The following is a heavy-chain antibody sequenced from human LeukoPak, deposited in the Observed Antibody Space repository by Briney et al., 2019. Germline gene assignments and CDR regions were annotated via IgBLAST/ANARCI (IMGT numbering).Heavy chain of an antibody. Sequence: GGSLRLSCAASGFTFYSYWMSWVRQAPGKGLEWVANIKEEGGEKYYVDSVKGRFTISRDNAKHSLYLQMNSLRAEDTAVYYCARQACSSTTCTRAGFDPWGQGALVTVSS. V-gene: IGHV3-7*01. J-gene: IGHJ5*02. CDR2: IKEEGGEK. CDR3: ARQACSSTTCTRAGFDP. CDR1: GFTFYSYW. D-gene: IGHD2-2*01.